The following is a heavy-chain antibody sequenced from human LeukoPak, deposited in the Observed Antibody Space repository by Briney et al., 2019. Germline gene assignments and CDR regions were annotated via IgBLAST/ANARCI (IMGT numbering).Heavy chain of an antibody. CDR3: AREGYGDYEGGY. CDR1: GYTFTSYG. D-gene: IGHD4-17*01. Sequence: ASVKVSCKASGYTFTSYGISWVRQAPGQGLEWMGWISAYNGNTNYVQKLQGSVTMTTDTSTSTAYMELRSLRSDDTAVYYCAREGYGDYEGGYWGQGTLVTVSS. V-gene: IGHV1-18*01. J-gene: IGHJ4*02. CDR2: ISAYNGNT.